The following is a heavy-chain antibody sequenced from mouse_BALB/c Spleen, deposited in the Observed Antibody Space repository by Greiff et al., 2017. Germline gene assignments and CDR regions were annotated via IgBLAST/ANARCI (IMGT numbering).Heavy chain of an antibody. J-gene: IGHJ4*01. CDR3: VRGGSGLRYAMDY. Sequence: EVQLVETGGGLVQPKGSLKLSCAASGFTFNTNAMNWVRQAPGKGLEWVARIRSKSNNYATYYADSVKDRFTISRDDSQSMLYLQMNNLKTEDTAMYYCVRGGSGLRYAMDYWGQGTSVTVSS. CDR1: GFTFNTNA. CDR2: IRSKSNNYAT. V-gene: IGHV10S3*01. D-gene: IGHD2-4*01.